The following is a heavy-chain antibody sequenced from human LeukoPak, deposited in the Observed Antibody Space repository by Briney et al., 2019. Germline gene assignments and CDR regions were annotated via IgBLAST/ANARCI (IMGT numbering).Heavy chain of an antibody. CDR2: INWNGGST. Sequence: PGGSLRLSCAASGFTFDDYGMSWVRQAPGKGLEWVSGINWNGGSTGYADSVKGRFTISRDNAKNSLYLQMNTLRAEDTALYYCARGKTPRYYYYGMDVWGQGTTVTVSS. CDR1: GFTFDDYG. CDR3: ARGKTPRYYYYGMDV. J-gene: IGHJ6*02. V-gene: IGHV3-20*04. D-gene: IGHD1-14*01.